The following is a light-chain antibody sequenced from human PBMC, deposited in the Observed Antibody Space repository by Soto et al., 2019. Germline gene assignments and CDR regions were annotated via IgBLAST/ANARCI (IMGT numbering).Light chain of an antibody. J-gene: IGKJ3*01. CDR1: QGISSY. V-gene: IGKV1-9*01. Sequence: DIQLTQSPSFVPASVGDRVTITCRASQGISSYLAWYQQKPGKPPKLLIYAASTLHRGVPSRFNVCGSGTEYTLTISSLQPEDFVSYFCEQLYKDRFSFGPGTKVHVK. CDR3: EQLYKDRFS. CDR2: AAS.